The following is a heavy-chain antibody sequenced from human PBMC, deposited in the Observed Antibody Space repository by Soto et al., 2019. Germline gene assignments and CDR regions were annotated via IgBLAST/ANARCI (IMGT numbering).Heavy chain of an antibody. D-gene: IGHD6-13*01. V-gene: IGHV3-64D*08. CDR3: VKEPPEHPLVSTDYSLDY. CDR2: ISSNGGST. Sequence: GGSLRLSCSASGFTFSSYAMHWVRQAPGKGLEYVSAISSNGGSTYYADSVKGRFTISRDNSKNTLYLQMSSLRAEDTAVYYCVKEPPEHPLVSTDYSLDYWGQRTLVTVSS. CDR1: GFTFSSYA. J-gene: IGHJ4*02.